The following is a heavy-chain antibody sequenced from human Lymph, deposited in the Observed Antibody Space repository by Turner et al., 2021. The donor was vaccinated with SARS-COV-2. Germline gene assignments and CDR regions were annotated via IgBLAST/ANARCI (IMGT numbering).Heavy chain of an antibody. V-gene: IGHV4-59*01. Sequence: QMQLQESGQRLVKHLESLSIPCTVSGGSMNSNYWSWIRQPPGNRLEWIGYIDYRGRTNYIPSLKTRFTISVDTSKNQFSLKLTSVTAADTSIYSCARETVNNWVDPWGHGILVTVSS. D-gene: IGHD2-21*02. CDR3: ARETVNNWVDP. CDR1: GGSMNSNY. J-gene: IGHJ5*02. CDR2: IDYRGRT.